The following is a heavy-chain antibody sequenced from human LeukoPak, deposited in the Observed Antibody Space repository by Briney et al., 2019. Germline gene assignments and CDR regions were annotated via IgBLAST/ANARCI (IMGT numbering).Heavy chain of an antibody. V-gene: IGHV3-48*01. Sequence: PGGSLRLSCAASGFTFNSYSMNWVRQAPGKGLEWVSYISSSSSTIYYADSVKGRFTISRDNAKNSLYLQMNSLRAEDTAVYYCARDYSNYVPDYWGQGTLVTVSS. CDR3: ARDYSNYVPDY. D-gene: IGHD4-11*01. CDR1: GFTFNSYS. CDR2: ISSSSSTI. J-gene: IGHJ4*02.